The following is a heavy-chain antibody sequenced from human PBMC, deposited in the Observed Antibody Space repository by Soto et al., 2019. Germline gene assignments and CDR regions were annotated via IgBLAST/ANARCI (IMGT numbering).Heavy chain of an antibody. J-gene: IGHJ5*02. V-gene: IGHV5-51*01. D-gene: IGHD3-22*01. CDR3: ERIVGDYYYDSSGQNNWFDH. CDR1: GYSFTSYW. CDR2: IYPGDSDT. Sequence: GESLKISCKGSGYSFTSYWIGWVRQMPGKGLEWMGIIYPGDSDTRYSPSSQGQVTISADKSISTAYLQWSSMKASDTAMYYCERIVGDYYYDSSGQNNWFDHWGQGTLVTVSS.